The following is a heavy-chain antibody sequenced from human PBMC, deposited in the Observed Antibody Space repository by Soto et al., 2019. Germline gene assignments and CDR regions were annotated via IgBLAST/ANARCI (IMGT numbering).Heavy chain of an antibody. CDR2: INAGNGNT. CDR3: AREALERRHYYYYLGV. J-gene: IGHJ6*03. Sequence: ASVKVSCKASGYTFTSYAMHWVRQAPGQRLEWMGWINAGNGNTKYSQKFQGRVTITRDTSASTAYMELSSLRSEDTAVYYCAREALERRHYYYYLGVWGKGPRVTVPS. D-gene: IGHD1-1*01. CDR1: GYTFTSYA. V-gene: IGHV1-3*01.